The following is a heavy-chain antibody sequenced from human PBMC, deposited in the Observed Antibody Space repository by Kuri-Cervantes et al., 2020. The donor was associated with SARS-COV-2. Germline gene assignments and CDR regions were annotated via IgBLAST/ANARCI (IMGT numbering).Heavy chain of an antibody. CDR3: ARVEYYDSSGYYA. V-gene: IGHV3-48*04. D-gene: IGHD3-22*01. CDR2: ISSSSSTI. Sequence: GESLKISCTASGFTFGDYAMSWVRQAPGKGLEWVSYISSSSSTIYYADSVKGRFTISRDNAKNTLYLQMNSLRAEDTAVYYCARVEYYDSSGYYAWGQGTLVTVSS. CDR1: GFTFGDYA. J-gene: IGHJ4*02.